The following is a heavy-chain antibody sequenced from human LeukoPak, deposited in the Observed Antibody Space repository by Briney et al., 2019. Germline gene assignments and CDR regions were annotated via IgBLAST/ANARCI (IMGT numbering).Heavy chain of an antibody. J-gene: IGHJ4*02. V-gene: IGHV3-23*01. CDR2: ISGSGGST. Sequence: PGGSLRLSCAASGFTFGSYGMSWVRQAPGKGLEWVSAISGSGGSTYYADSVKGRFTISRDNSKNTVYLQMSNVRAEDTAVYYCAKDGAWLRFDDWGQGTLVTVSS. CDR1: GFTFGSYG. D-gene: IGHD5-12*01. CDR3: AKDGAWLRFDD.